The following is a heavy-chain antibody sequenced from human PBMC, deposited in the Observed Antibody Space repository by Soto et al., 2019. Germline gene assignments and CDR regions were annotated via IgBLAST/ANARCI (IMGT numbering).Heavy chain of an antibody. Sequence: PSETLSLTCTVSGGSISSSSYYWGWVRQAPGKGLEWAANIKQDGSEKYYVDSVKGRFTISRDNAKNSLYLQMNSLRAEDTAVYYCARSYDFWSGYRRSGWFDPWGQGTLVTVSS. V-gene: IGHV3-7*03. D-gene: IGHD3-3*01. CDR3: ARSYDFWSGYRRSGWFDP. CDR1: GGSISSSSYY. J-gene: IGHJ5*02. CDR2: IKQDGSEK.